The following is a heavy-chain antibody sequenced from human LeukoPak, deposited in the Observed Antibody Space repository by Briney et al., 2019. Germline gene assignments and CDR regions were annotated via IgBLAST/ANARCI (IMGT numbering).Heavy chain of an antibody. V-gene: IGHV3-23*01. CDR3: AKGRLRELNDC. J-gene: IGHJ4*02. D-gene: IGHD1-7*01. Sequence: GGSLRLSCAASGFTFSTFVMTWVPQGPGKGLEWVSSIGESGGNTYYADSVKGRFTISRDNSKNTLYLQMNSLRDEDTAVYYCAKGRLRELNDCWGQGTLVTVSS. CDR2: IGESGGNT. CDR1: GFTFSTFV.